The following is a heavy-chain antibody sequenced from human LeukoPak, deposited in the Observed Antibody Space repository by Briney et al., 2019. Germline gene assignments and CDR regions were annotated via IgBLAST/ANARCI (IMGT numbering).Heavy chain of an antibody. V-gene: IGHV4-59*06. J-gene: IGHJ4*02. CDR2: IYYSGGT. D-gene: IGHD5-18*01. CDR3: ARQKGGYSYGYDY. CDR1: GGSISSYY. Sequence: SETLSLTCSVSGGSISSYYWSWIRQHPGKGLEWIGYIYYSGGTYYNPSLKSRVTISVDTSKNQFSLKLSSVTAADTAVYYCARQKGGYSYGYDYWGQGTLVTVSS.